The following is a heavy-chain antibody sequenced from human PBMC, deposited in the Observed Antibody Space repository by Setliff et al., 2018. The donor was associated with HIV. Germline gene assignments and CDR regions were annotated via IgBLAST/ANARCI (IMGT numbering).Heavy chain of an antibody. J-gene: IGHJ4*02. CDR2: IYYSGST. Sequence: TLSLTCSVSGGSITSGGYYWSWIRQHPGKDLEWIGYIYYSGSTFYNPSLKSRVTISVDTSKNQFSLELTSVTAADTAVYFCARSPSARLYFDYWGQGTLVTVSS. CDR3: ARSPSARLYFDY. V-gene: IGHV4-31*03. CDR1: GGSITSGGYY.